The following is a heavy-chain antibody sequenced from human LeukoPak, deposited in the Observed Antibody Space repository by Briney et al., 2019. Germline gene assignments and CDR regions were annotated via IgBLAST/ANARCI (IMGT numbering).Heavy chain of an antibody. J-gene: IGHJ6*03. CDR2: ISSSSSYI. CDR3: ARDSYYYYYYYMDV. V-gene: IGHV3-21*01. CDR1: GFTFSSYS. D-gene: IGHD3-10*01. Sequence: GGSLRLPCAATGFTFSSYSMNWVRQAPGKGLEWVSSISSSSSYIYYADSVKGRFTISRDNAKNSLYLQMNSLRAEDTAVYYCARDSYYYYYYYMDVWGKGTTVTVSS.